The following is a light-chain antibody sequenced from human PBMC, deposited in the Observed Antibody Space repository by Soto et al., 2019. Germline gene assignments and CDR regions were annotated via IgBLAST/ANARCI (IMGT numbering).Light chain of an antibody. Sequence: DIQMTQSPSSLSASVGYRVTIICRASQSISNYLNWYQQKPGKAPKLLISAASSLQSGVPSRFSGSGSGTDFTLAITSLQPDDFATYFCQQSFSVPLSFGGGTKVDIK. J-gene: IGKJ4*01. CDR2: AAS. V-gene: IGKV1-39*01. CDR3: QQSFSVPLS. CDR1: QSISNY.